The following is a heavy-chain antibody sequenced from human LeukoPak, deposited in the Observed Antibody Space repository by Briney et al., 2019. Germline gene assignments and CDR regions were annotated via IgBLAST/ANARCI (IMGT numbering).Heavy chain of an antibody. CDR2: IYGGGTT. J-gene: IGHJ4*02. CDR1: GFTVTSNY. Sequence: GGSLRLSCAASGFTVTSNYMSWVRQAPGKGLEWVSVIYGGGTTYYADSVKGRFTISRDNSKNTLYLQMNSLRGEDTAVYYCAKAPANYVDTAMGTFDYWGQGTLVTVSS. D-gene: IGHD5-18*01. CDR3: AKAPANYVDTAMGTFDY. V-gene: IGHV3-53*01.